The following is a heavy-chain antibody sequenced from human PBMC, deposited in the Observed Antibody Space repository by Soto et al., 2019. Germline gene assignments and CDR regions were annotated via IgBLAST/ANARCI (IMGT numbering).Heavy chain of an antibody. CDR2: ISSNGGST. CDR1: GFTFSSYA. V-gene: IGHV3-64*04. J-gene: IGHJ6*03. Sequence: GGSLRLSCSASGFTFSSYAMHWVRQAPGKGLEYVSAISSNGGSTYYADSVKGRFTISRDNAKNSLYLQMTSLRAEDTAVYYCARYKGYCSGGSCYYYYYMDVWGKGTTVTVSS. D-gene: IGHD2-15*01. CDR3: ARYKGYCSGGSCYYYYYMDV.